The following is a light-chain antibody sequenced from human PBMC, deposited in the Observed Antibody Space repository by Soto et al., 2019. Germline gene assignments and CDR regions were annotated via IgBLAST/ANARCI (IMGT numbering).Light chain of an antibody. V-gene: IGKV1-39*01. CDR3: QQSYTALSIT. Sequence: DIQMTQSPSSLSASVGDRVTITCRASENINRHLNWYQQQPGKAPKLLIYGASSLQNGVPSRFWGGGSGTDFTLIITTLHPEDFATYYGQQSYTALSITFGQGTRLEIK. J-gene: IGKJ5*01. CDR1: ENINRH. CDR2: GAS.